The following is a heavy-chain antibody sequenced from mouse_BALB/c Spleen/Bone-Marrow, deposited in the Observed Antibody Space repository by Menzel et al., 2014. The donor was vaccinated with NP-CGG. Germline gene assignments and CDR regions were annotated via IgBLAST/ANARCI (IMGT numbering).Heavy chain of an antibody. V-gene: IGHV2-6-7*01. J-gene: IGHJ4*01. CDR1: GFSLTGYG. Sequence: VKLQESGPGLVSPSQSLSITCTVSGFSLTGYGVNWVRQPPGKGLEWLGMIWGDGSTDYNSALKSRLSISKDNSKSQVFLKMNSLQTDDTARYYCAREPHYYAMDYWGQGTSVTVSS. CDR3: AREPHYYAMDY. CDR2: IWGDGST.